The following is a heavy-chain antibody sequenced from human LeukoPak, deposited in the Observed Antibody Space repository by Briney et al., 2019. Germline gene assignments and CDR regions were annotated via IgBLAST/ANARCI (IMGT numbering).Heavy chain of an antibody. CDR3: ARGRGSGSYYGPFDP. J-gene: IGHJ5*02. Sequence: SVKVSCKASGGTFSSYAISWVRQAPGQGLEWMGGIIPIFGTANYAQKFQGRVTITADESTSTAYMELRSLRSDDTAVYYCARGRGSGSYYGPFDPWGQGTLVTVSS. CDR1: GGTFSSYA. D-gene: IGHD1-26*01. CDR2: IIPIFGTA. V-gene: IGHV1-69*01.